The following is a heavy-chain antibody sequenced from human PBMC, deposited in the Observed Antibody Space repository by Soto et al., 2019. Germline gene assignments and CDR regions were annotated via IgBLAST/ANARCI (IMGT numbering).Heavy chain of an antibody. D-gene: IGHD6-19*01. CDR1: GGTFSSYA. V-gene: IGHV1-69*13. J-gene: IGHJ4*02. CDR3: AREEGIAVAGTHYFDY. CDR2: IIPIFGTA. Sequence: SVKVSCKASGGTFSSYAISWVRQAPGQGLEWMGGIIPIFGTANYAQKFQGRVTITADESTSTAYMELSSLRSEDTAVYYCAREEGIAVAGTHYFDYWGQGTLVT.